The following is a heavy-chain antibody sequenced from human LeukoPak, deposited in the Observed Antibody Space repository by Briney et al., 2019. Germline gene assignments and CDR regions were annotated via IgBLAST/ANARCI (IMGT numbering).Heavy chain of an antibody. J-gene: IGHJ6*03. CDR3: AKTFLYYYYYMDV. D-gene: IGHD2/OR15-2a*01. V-gene: IGHV3-9*01. CDR1: GFTFEDYA. Sequence: GGSLRLSCGASGFTFEDYAMHWVRQAPGKGLEWVSGISWNSKNIVYADSVKGRFTISRDNAKNSLHLQMNSLRAEDTAVYYCAKTFLYYYYYMDVWGKGTTVTVSS. CDR2: ISWNSKNI.